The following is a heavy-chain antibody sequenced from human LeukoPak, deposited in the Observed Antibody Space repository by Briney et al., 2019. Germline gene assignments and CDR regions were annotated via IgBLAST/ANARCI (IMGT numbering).Heavy chain of an antibody. D-gene: IGHD1-26*01. V-gene: IGHV3-23*01. J-gene: IGHJ4*02. CDR3: VKDLGRYRNNCFDY. CDR2: ISGSGGGT. Sequence: GGSLRLSCAASGVTFSSYAMSWVRHAPEKGLELVSTISGSGGGTYYADSVKGRFTISRDDSKNTLYLQMNSLRAEDTAVYYCVKDLGRYRNNCFDYWGQGTLVTVSS. CDR1: GVTFSSYA.